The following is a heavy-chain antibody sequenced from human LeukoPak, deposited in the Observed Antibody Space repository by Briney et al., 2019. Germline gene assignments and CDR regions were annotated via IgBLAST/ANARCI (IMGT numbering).Heavy chain of an antibody. CDR1: GFTVSSNH. J-gene: IGHJ4*02. D-gene: IGHD4-23*01. Sequence: PGGSLRLSCAVSGFTVSSNHMSWVRQAAGKGLEWVSLIEDDATTYYADSVKGRFTISRDNSKNTLYIQMNSLRVEDTAVYYCNGYRGNSVWGQGTLVTVSS. CDR2: IEDDATT. V-gene: IGHV3-53*01. CDR3: NGYRGNSV.